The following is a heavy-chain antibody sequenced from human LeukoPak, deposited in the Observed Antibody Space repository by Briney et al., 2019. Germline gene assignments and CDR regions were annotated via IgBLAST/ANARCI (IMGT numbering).Heavy chain of an antibody. V-gene: IGHV1-69*13. J-gene: IGHJ6*03. D-gene: IGHD4-17*01. CDR3: ASKGDGYGDYVSYYYYMDV. CDR1: GGTFSNYA. Sequence: SVKVSCKASGGTFSNYAFSWVRQAPGQGLEWMGGIIPIFGTANCAQKFQGRVTITADESTSTAYMELSSLRSEDTAVYYCASKGDGYGDYVSYYYYMDVWGKGTTVTISS. CDR2: IIPIFGTA.